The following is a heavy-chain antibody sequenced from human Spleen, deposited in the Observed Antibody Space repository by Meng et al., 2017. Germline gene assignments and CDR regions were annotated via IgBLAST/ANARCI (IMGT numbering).Heavy chain of an antibody. J-gene: IGHJ5*02. V-gene: IGHV4-30-4*01. Sequence: QVQLQESGPGLVKPSQTLSLTCTVSGGSITSGDYYWSWIRQPPGKGLEWIGYIYYSGSTYYNAPLISRVTISVDTSKNQFSLKLNSVTAADTAVYYCARGFTVRLDAWGQGALVTVSS. CDR2: IYYSGST. CDR3: ARGFTVRLDA. D-gene: IGHD2-8*02. CDR1: GGSITSGDYY.